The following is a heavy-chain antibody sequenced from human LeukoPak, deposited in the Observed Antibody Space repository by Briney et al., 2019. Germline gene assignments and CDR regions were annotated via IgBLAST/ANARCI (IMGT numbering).Heavy chain of an antibody. V-gene: IGHV1-46*01. D-gene: IGHD1-26*01. J-gene: IGHJ3*02. CDR3: ARDRRGWRRVGATPRGDAFDI. CDR1: GYTFTSYY. Sequence: ASVKVSCKASGYTFTSYYMHWVRQAPGQGLAWMGIINPSGGSTSYAQKFQGRVTMTRDMSTSTVYMELSSLRSEDTAVYYCARDRRGWRRVGATPRGDAFDIWGQGTMVTVSS. CDR2: INPSGGST.